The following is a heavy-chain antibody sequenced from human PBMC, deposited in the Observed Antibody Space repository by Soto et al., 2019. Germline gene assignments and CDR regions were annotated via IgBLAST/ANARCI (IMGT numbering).Heavy chain of an antibody. CDR3: ARGGQDFWSGPFDY. D-gene: IGHD3-3*01. Sequence: VGSLRLSCAASGFTFSSYAMSWVRQAPGKGLEWVSAISGSGGSTYYADSVKGRFTISRDNSKNTLYLQMNSLRAEDTAVYYCARGGQDFWSGPFDYWGQGALVTVSS. CDR2: ISGSGGST. CDR1: GFTFSSYA. V-gene: IGHV3-23*01. J-gene: IGHJ4*02.